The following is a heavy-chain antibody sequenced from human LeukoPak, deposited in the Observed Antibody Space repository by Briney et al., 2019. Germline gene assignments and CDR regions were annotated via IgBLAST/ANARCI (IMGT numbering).Heavy chain of an antibody. CDR2: IYSDNT. Sequence: GGSLRLSCTVSGFTVSSNSMSWVRQAPGKGLEWVSFIYSDNTHYSDSVKGRFTISRDNSKNTLYLQMNSLRAEDTAVYYCARSSTMYDSSGYSSNPIDYWGQGTLVTVSS. D-gene: IGHD3-22*01. CDR3: ARSSTMYDSSGYSSNPIDY. J-gene: IGHJ4*02. CDR1: GFTVSSNS. V-gene: IGHV3-53*01.